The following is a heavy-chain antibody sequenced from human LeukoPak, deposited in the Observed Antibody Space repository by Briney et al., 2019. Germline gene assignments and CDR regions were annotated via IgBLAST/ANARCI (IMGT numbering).Heavy chain of an antibody. D-gene: IGHD3-22*01. CDR3: ARMGDGFTMIVVAPSP. Sequence: PSETLSLTCAVSGGSISSGGYSWSWIRQPPGKGLEWVSYISSSGSTIYYADSVKGRFTISRDNAKNSLYLQMNSLRAEDTAVYYCARMGDGFTMIVVAPSPWGQGTLVTVSS. CDR2: ISSSGSTI. J-gene: IGHJ5*02. CDR1: GGSISSGGYS. V-gene: IGHV3-11*01.